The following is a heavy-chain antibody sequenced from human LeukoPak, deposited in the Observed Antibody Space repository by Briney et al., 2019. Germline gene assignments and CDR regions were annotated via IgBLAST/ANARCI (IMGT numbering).Heavy chain of an antibody. J-gene: IGHJ4*02. CDR2: IYPGDSDT. CDR1: GYSFTSYW. CDR3: ARLGYYYDSSGYYAQPFDY. V-gene: IGHV5-51*01. Sequence: GESLKISCKGSGYSFTSYWIGWVRQMPGKGLEWMGIIYPGDSDTRYSPSFQGQVTTSADKSISTAYLQWSSLKASDTAMYYCARLGYYYDSSGYYAQPFDYWGQGTLVTVSS. D-gene: IGHD3-22*01.